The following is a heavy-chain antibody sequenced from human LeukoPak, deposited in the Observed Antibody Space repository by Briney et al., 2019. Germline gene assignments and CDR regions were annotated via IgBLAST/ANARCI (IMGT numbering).Heavy chain of an antibody. V-gene: IGHV3-21*04. Sequence: GGSLRLSCAASGFTISSYSMNWVRQAPGKGLEWVSSISSSSSYIYYADSVKGRFTISRDNAKNSLYLQMNSLRAEDTALYYCAKGENYYDSSGYLHAFDIWGQGTMVTVSS. CDR1: GFTISSYS. J-gene: IGHJ3*02. D-gene: IGHD3-22*01. CDR3: AKGENYYDSSGYLHAFDI. CDR2: ISSSSSYI.